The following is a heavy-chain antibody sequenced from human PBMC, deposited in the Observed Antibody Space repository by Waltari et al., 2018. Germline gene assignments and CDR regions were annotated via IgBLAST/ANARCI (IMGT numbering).Heavy chain of an antibody. CDR3: AHMAAVPSAFDI. CDR2: IYWNDDK. Sequence: QITLKESGPTLVKPTQTLTLTCTFSGFSLSTSGVGVGWIRQPPGKALEWLALIYWNDDKRYSPSLNSMLTITKDTSKNQVVLTMTNMDPVDTATYYCAHMAAVPSAFDIWGQGTMVTVSS. CDR1: GFSLSTSGVG. J-gene: IGHJ3*02. V-gene: IGHV2-5*01. D-gene: IGHD2-2*01.